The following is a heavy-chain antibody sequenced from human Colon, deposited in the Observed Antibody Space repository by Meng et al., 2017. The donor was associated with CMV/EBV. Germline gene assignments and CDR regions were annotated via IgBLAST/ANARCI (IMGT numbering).Heavy chain of an antibody. Sequence: LSCVVSGLTFGTYTMNWVRQAQGKGLEWVASINSHADKIGYADSVKGRFTISRDNAKNSLYLQMNSLGAEDTAVYFCVREVRRSWFDPWGQGTLVTVSS. V-gene: IGHV3-21*01. D-gene: IGHD4-11*01. CDR1: GLTFGTYT. J-gene: IGHJ5*02. CDR2: INSHADKI. CDR3: VREVRRSWFDP.